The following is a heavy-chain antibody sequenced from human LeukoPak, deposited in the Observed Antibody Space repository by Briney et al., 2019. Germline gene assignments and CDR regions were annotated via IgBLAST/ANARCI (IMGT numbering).Heavy chain of an antibody. J-gene: IGHJ4*02. Sequence: PGGSLRLSCAASGLTGSHNYVSWVRQAPGKGLEWVSAIHTSGDTCYADSVKGRFTISRDNARNSLYLQMNSLRAEDTAVYFCARGGLSIMGYWGQGTLVTVSS. CDR3: ARGGLSIMGY. CDR1: GLTGSHNY. CDR2: IHTSGDT. D-gene: IGHD2/OR15-2a*01. V-gene: IGHV3-53*01.